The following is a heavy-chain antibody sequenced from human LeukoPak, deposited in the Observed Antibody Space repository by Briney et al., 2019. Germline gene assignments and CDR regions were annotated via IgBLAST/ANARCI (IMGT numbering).Heavy chain of an antibody. CDR3: AKDCVVPAAIRNDAFDI. CDR1: GFTFDDYA. Sequence: PGRSLRLSCAASGFTFDDYAMHWVRQAPGKGLEWVSGISWNSGSIDYADSVKGRFTISRDNAKNSLYLQMNSLRAEDTAVYYCAKDCVVPAAIRNDAFDIWGQGTMVTVSS. D-gene: IGHD2-2*02. CDR2: ISWNSGSI. V-gene: IGHV3-9*01. J-gene: IGHJ3*02.